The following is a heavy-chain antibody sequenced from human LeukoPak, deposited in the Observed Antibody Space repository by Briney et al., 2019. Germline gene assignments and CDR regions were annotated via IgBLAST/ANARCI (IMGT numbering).Heavy chain of an antibody. CDR1: GGSISTSNYY. Sequence: SETLSLTCTVSGGSISTSNYYWGWIRQPPGKGLEWIGNIFYSGSTYYSPSLRSRVTISLDTSRNQFSLKLSSVTAADTAVYCCARQNPCDYWGQGTLVTVSS. CDR2: IFYSGST. J-gene: IGHJ4*02. CDR3: ARQNPCDY. V-gene: IGHV4-39*01.